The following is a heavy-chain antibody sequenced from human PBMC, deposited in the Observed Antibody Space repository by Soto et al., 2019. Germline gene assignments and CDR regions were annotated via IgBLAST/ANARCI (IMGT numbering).Heavy chain of an antibody. CDR3: ARDLEQQHAGWFDP. J-gene: IGHJ5*02. V-gene: IGHV4-59*01. D-gene: IGHD6-13*01. Sequence: LSLPCTVSGGSLSSYYWSWIRQPPGKGLGWSGYIYYSGSTNYNPSLKSRVTISVDTSKNQFSLKLSSVTAADTAVYYCARDLEQQHAGWFDPWGQGXLVTVSS. CDR2: IYYSGST. CDR1: GGSLSSYY.